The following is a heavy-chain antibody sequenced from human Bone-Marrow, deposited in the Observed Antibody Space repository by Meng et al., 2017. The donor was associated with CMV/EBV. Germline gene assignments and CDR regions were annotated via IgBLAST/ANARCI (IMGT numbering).Heavy chain of an antibody. CDR3: ARGSGDYVLD. V-gene: IGHV3-30*02. CDR2: IRYDGSNK. D-gene: IGHD4-17*01. J-gene: IGHJ4*02. CDR1: GFTFSSYG. Sequence: GESLKISCAASGFTFSSYGMHWVRQAPGKGLEWVAFIRYDGSNKYYADSVKGRFTISRDNSKNTLYLQMNSLRAEDTAVYYCARGSGDYVLDWGQGTLVTGSS.